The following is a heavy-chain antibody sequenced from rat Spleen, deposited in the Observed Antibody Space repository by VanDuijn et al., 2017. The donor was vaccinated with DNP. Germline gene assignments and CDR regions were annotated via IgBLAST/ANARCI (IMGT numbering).Heavy chain of an antibody. CDR3: ARHMDTSPYYAMDV. V-gene: IGHV5-25*01. CDR2: ISTGRGTT. CDR1: GFTFTDYY. D-gene: IGHD2-2*01. Sequence: EVQLVESGGGLVQPGRSLKLSCAASGFTFTDYYMAWVRQAQSTGLEWVASISTGRGTTYYRDSVTGRLTISRDNAKNTLYLQVDSLRSEDTATYYCARHMDTSPYYAMDVWGQGISVTVSS. J-gene: IGHJ4*01.